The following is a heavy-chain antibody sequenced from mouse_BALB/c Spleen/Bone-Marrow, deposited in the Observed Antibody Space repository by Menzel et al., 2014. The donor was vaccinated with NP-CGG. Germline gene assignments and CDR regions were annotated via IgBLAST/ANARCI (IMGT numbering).Heavy chain of an antibody. CDR3: ARGGSSYGWYFDV. Sequence: VQLKESGAELVKPGASVKLSCTASGFNIKDTYMHWVKQRPEQGLEWIGRIDPANGNTKYDPKFQGKATITADTSSNTAYLQLSSLTSVDTAVYYCARGGSSYGWYFDVWGAGTTVTVSS. D-gene: IGHD1-1*01. J-gene: IGHJ1*01. V-gene: IGHV14-3*02. CDR2: IDPANGNT. CDR1: GFNIKDTY.